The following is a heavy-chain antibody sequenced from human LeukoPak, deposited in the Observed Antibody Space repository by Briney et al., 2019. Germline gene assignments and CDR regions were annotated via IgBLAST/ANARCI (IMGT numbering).Heavy chain of an antibody. J-gene: IGHJ4*02. Sequence: ASVKVSCKASGGTFSSYAISWVRQAPGQGLEWMGGIIPIFGTANYAQKFQGGVTITADESTSTAYMELSSLRSEDTAVYYCARDRGPIAVAGRYFDYWGQGTLVTVSS. CDR2: IIPIFGTA. D-gene: IGHD6-19*01. V-gene: IGHV1-69*01. CDR3: ARDRGPIAVAGRYFDY. CDR1: GGTFSSYA.